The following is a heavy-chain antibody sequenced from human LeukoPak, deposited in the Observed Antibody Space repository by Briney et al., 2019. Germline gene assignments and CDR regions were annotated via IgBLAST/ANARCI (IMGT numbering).Heavy chain of an antibody. V-gene: IGHV1-18*01. D-gene: IGHD3-3*01. J-gene: IGHJ4*02. Sequence: ASVKVSCKASGYTFTSYGISWVRQAPGQGLEWMGWISAYNGNTNYAQKLQGRVTMTTDTSTSTAYMELRSLRSDDTAVYYCARDRPHAAYYDFWSGPEAFDYWGQGTLVTVSS. CDR2: ISAYNGNT. CDR3: ARDRPHAAYYDFWSGPEAFDY. CDR1: GYTFTSYG.